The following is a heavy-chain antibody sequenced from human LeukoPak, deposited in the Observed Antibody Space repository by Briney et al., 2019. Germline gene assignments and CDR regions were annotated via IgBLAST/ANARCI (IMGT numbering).Heavy chain of an antibody. CDR1: GGTFSSYA. D-gene: IGHD6-13*01. CDR2: IIPIFGTA. Sequence: GASVKVSCKASGGTFSSYAISWVRQAPGQGLEWMGGIIPIFGTANYAQKFQGRVTITADKSTSTAYMELSSLRSEDTAVYYCAREHWVAAAADYWGQGTLVTVSS. V-gene: IGHV1-69*06. J-gene: IGHJ4*02. CDR3: AREHWVAAAADY.